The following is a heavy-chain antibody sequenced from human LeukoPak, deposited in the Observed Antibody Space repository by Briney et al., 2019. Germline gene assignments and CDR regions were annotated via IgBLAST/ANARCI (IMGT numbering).Heavy chain of an antibody. CDR3: ARANYYDISGYDY. J-gene: IGHJ4*02. D-gene: IGHD3-22*01. CDR2: ITSSGNTI. V-gene: IGHV3-48*03. Sequence: PGGSLRLSCAASGFTFRSYEMNWVRQAPGKGLEWVSYITSSGNTIYYADSVKGRFTISRDNAKNSLYLQMNSLRAEDTAVYYCARANYYDISGYDYWGQGTPVTVSS. CDR1: GFTFRSYE.